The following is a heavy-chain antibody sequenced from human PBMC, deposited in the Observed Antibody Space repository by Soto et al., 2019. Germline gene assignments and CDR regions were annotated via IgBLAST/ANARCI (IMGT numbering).Heavy chain of an antibody. Sequence: PSETLSLTCTVSGGSISSSSYYWGWIRQPPGKGLEWIGSIYYSGSTYYNPSLKSQVTKSVDTPKNQLSLKLSSVTAADTAVYYCARHGRDCSSTSCYAFHFDYWGQGTLVTVSS. D-gene: IGHD2-2*01. V-gene: IGHV4-39*01. CDR1: GGSISSSSYY. CDR3: ARHGRDCSSTSCYAFHFDY. CDR2: IYYSGST. J-gene: IGHJ4*02.